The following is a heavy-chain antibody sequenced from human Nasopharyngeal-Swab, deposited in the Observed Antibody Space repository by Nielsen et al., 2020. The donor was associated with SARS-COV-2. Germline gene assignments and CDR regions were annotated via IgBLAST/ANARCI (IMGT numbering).Heavy chain of an antibody. J-gene: IGHJ4*02. D-gene: IGHD3-10*01. Sequence: GESLKISCAASGFTFSSYSMNWVRQAPGKGLEWVSYISSSSSYIYYADSVKGRFTISRDNAKNSLYLQMNSLRAEDTAVYYCARGDRSGSYYPDYWGQGTLVTVSS. CDR1: GFTFSSYS. V-gene: IGHV3-21*01. CDR2: ISSSSSYI. CDR3: ARGDRSGSYYPDY.